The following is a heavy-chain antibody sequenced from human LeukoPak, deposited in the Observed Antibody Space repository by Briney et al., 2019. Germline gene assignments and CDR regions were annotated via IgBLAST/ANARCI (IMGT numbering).Heavy chain of an antibody. CDR1: GFTFSDHY. V-gene: IGHV3-72*01. Sequence: GGSLRLSCAASGFTFSDHYMEWVRQAPGKGLECIGHTGNKANSYTTEYAASVKGRFSISRDDSKNSLYLQMNSLKTEDTAVYYCGRGGYSSSSFYGMDVWGQGTTVTVSS. D-gene: IGHD6-6*01. CDR3: GRGGYSSSSFYGMDV. CDR2: TGNKANSYTT. J-gene: IGHJ6*02.